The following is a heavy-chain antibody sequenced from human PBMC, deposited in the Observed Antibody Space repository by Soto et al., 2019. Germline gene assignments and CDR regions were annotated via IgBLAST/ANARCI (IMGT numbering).Heavy chain of an antibody. J-gene: IGHJ4*02. CDR3: ARYRREAVAGYTLDN. CDR1: GGSISSNY. V-gene: IGHV4-59*01. D-gene: IGHD6-13*01. Sequence: SETLSLTCTVSGGSISSNYWPWIRPPPGKGLEWIGYVYNSGSTNYNPSLKSRVTISADTSKSQFSLKVNSMTAADTAVYYCARYRREAVAGYTLDNWGQGILVTVS. CDR2: VYNSGST.